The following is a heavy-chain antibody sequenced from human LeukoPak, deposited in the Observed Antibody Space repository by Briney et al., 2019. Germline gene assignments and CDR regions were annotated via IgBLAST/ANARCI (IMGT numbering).Heavy chain of an antibody. D-gene: IGHD6-13*01. Sequence: GGSLRLSCAASGFTFSSYAMSWVRQAPGKGLEWVSAISGSGGSTYYADSVKGRFTISRDNAKNTLYLQMNSLRAEDTAVYYCAKKWVASSWFNWFDPWGQGTLVTVSS. V-gene: IGHV3-23*01. CDR2: ISGSGGST. CDR3: AKKWVASSWFNWFDP. J-gene: IGHJ5*02. CDR1: GFTFSSYA.